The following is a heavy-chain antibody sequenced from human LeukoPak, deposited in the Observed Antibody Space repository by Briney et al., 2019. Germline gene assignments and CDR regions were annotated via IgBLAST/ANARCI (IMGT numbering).Heavy chain of an antibody. CDR2: IYPGDSDT. CDR1: GYSFTNYW. CDR3: ARSDIVVVPAATSDYYYYYYMDV. Sequence: GESLKISCKGSGYSFTNYWIGWVRQMPGKGLEWMGIIYPGDSDTRYSPSFQGQVTISADKSISTAYLQWSSLKASDTAMYYCARSDIVVVPAATSDYYYYYYMDVWGKGTTVTVSS. V-gene: IGHV5-51*01. D-gene: IGHD2-2*01. J-gene: IGHJ6*03.